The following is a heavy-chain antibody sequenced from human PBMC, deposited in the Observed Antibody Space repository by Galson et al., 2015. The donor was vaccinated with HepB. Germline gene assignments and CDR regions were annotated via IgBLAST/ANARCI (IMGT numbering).Heavy chain of an antibody. CDR1: GFTFSSYG. V-gene: IGHV3-30*18. CDR2: ISHDGSDK. D-gene: IGHD6-19*01. J-gene: IGHJ4*02. Sequence: SLRLSCAASGFTFSSYGMHWVRQAPGKGLEWVAIISHDGSDKFYADSVRGRLSISRDNTANALFLVMNNLRGDGTGVYYCAKDRWTRRVALGGSDYWGQGTVVTVSS. CDR3: AKDRWTRRVALGGSDY.